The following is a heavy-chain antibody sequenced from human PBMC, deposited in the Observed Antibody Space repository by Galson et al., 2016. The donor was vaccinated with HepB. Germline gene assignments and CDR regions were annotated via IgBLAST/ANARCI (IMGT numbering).Heavy chain of an antibody. J-gene: IGHJ6*02. CDR1: GFTFSFYS. Sequence: SLRLSCAASGFTFSFYSMNWVRQAPGKGLEWVSYISPSSGAIYYADSVKGRYTISRDNAKNSLYLQMNSLRDEDTAVYYCARGACSDTSCSVYYYYYALDVWGQGTTVTVSS. CDR2: ISPSSGAI. D-gene: IGHD2-2*01. V-gene: IGHV3-48*02. CDR3: ARGACSDTSCSVYYYYYALDV.